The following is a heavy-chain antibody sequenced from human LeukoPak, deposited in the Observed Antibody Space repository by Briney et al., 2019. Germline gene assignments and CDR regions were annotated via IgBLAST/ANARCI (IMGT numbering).Heavy chain of an antibody. Sequence: GGSLRLSCAASGFTVSSNYMSWVRQAPGKGLEWVSVIYSGGSTYYADSVKGRFTISRDNCKNTLYLQMNSLRAEDTAVYYCARGPNDILTGYYYGMDVWGKGTTVTVSS. V-gene: IGHV3-53*01. D-gene: IGHD3-9*01. CDR1: GFTVSSNY. CDR3: ARGPNDILTGYYYGMDV. CDR2: IYSGGST. J-gene: IGHJ6*04.